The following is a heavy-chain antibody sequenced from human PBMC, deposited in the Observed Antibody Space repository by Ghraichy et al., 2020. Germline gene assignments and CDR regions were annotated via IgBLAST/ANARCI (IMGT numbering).Heavy chain of an antibody. V-gene: IGHV3-73*01. CDR2: IRNKANNYAT. Sequence: GGSLRLSCAASGFTFSGSAIHWVRQASGKGLEWFGRIRNKANNYATAYAASVKGRFTVSRDDSKNTAYLRMNRLKTEDTAVYYCASPYDFPYWYFDLWGRGTLVTVSS. D-gene: IGHD5-12*01. CDR3: ASPYDFPYWYFDL. J-gene: IGHJ2*01. CDR1: GFTFSGSA.